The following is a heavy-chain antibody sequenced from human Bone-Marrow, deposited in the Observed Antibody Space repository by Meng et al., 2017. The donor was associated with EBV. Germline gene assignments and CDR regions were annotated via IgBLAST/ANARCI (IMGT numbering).Heavy chain of an antibody. CDR2: LIPMLGAP. CDR1: GGTFSSDA. J-gene: IGHJ4*02. D-gene: IGHD3-10*01. Sequence: VQVVEPGAEVKKPGSSVNVSCKPSGGTFSSDAISWVRQAPGQGLEWMGGLIPMLGAPNYAQKFQDRVTIIADKSTSIHYMELSSLRSDDTAVYYCASESGRGYTPDYWGRGALVTVSS. V-gene: IGHV1-69*06. CDR3: ASESGRGYTPDY.